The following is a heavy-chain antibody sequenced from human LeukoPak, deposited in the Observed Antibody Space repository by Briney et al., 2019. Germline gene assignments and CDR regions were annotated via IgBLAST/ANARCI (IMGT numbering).Heavy chain of an antibody. V-gene: IGHV4-34*01. CDR3: ASALADCGGDCYSAFDY. CDR2: INHSGST. CDR1: GGSFSGHY. D-gene: IGHD2-21*02. J-gene: IGHJ4*02. Sequence: KPSETLSLTCAVYGGSFSGHYWSWIRQPPGKGLEWIGEINHSGSTNYNPSLKSRVAISVDTSKNQFSLKLSSVTAADTAVYYCASALADCGGDCYSAFDYWGQGTLVTVSS.